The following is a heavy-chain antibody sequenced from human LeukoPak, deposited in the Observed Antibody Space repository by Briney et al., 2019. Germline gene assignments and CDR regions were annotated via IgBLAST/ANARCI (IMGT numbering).Heavy chain of an antibody. D-gene: IGHD1-26*01. CDR1: GGSIGSSSYY. J-gene: IGHJ4*02. V-gene: IGHV4-39*07. CDR3: ARVGEEWELLFDY. CDR2: IYYSGST. Sequence: PSETLSLTCTVSGGSIGSSSYYWGWIRQPPGKGVEWIGSIYYSGSTYYNPSLKSRVTISVDTSKNQFSLKLSSVTAADTAVYYCARVGEEWELLFDYWGQGTLVTVSS.